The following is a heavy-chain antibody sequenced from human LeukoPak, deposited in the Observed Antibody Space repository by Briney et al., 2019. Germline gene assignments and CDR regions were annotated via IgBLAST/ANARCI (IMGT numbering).Heavy chain of an antibody. J-gene: IGHJ5*02. CDR3: AKELNWNYAVDP. D-gene: IGHD1-7*01. CDR1: GFTFSNFW. CDR2: INRDGSTT. V-gene: IGHV3-74*01. Sequence: GGSLRLSCAASGFTFSNFWMHWVRQAPGKGLVWVSRINRDGSTTDYADSVKGRFTISRDNAKNTLYLQMNSLRAEDTAVYYCAKELNWNYAVDPWGQGTLVTVSS.